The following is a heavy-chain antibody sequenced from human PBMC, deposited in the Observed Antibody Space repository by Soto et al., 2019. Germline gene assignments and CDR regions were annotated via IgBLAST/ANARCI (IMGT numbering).Heavy chain of an antibody. CDR3: AKDPRLELRGVDS. CDR2: IGGGGIGS. J-gene: IGHJ4*02. V-gene: IGHV3-23*01. CDR1: GYNFGSYA. D-gene: IGHD1-7*01. Sequence: PGGSLRLSCVASGYNFGSYAMMWVRQAPEKGLEWISTIGGGGIGSYYAYSVKGRFTISRDNSKNTLYLQMNSLRAEDTGVYYCAKDPRLELRGVDSWGQGTQVTVSS.